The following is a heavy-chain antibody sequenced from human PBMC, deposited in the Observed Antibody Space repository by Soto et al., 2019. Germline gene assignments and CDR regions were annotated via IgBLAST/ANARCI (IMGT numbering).Heavy chain of an antibody. CDR2: IYYSGST. CDR1: GGSVSSGSYY. CDR3: ARDQEGNWFAP. J-gene: IGHJ5*02. Sequence: SETLSLTCTVSGGSVSSGSYYWSWIRQAPGKGLEWIGHIYYSGSTTYNPSLRSRVSISVDTSKKQFSLKMSSVTAADTAVYYCARDQEGNWFAPWGQGTLVTVSS. V-gene: IGHV4-61*01.